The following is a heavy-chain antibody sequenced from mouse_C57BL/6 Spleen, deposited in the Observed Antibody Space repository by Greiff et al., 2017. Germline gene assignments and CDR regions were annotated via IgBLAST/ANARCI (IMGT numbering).Heavy chain of an antibody. CDR1: GFTITNTY. CDR2: IDPANGNT. J-gene: IGHJ2*01. D-gene: IGHD1-1*01. Sequence: VQLQEPVAELVRPGASVKLSCTASGFTITNTYMHWVKQRPEQGLEWIGRIDPANGNTKYTPKFQGKATLTADTSSNTAYLQLSSLTSEDTAIYYCARRGTEVVAPSDYWGQGTTLTVSS. CDR3: ARRGTEVVAPSDY. V-gene: IGHV14-3*01.